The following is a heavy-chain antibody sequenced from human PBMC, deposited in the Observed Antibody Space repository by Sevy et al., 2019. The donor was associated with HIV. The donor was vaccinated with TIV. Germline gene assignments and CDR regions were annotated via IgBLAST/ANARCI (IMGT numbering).Heavy chain of an antibody. J-gene: IGHJ3*01. CDR1: EFIFSDYY. Sequence: GGSLRLSCAASEFIFSDYYMSWFRQAPGKGLEWVSYISNSGGEIHYADSVKGRFTISRDNTKNSLYLQMNSLRAEDTAVYYCAREGMVSPDAFDSWGQGTVVTVSS. V-gene: IGHV3-11*01. CDR2: ISNSGGEI. D-gene: IGHD3-10*01. CDR3: AREGMVSPDAFDS.